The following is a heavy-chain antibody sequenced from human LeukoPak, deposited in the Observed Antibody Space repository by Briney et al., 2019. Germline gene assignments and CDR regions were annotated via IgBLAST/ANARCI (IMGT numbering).Heavy chain of an antibody. J-gene: IGHJ3*02. V-gene: IGHV4-34*01. Sequence: SETLSLTCAVYGGSFSGYYWGWIRQPPGKGLEWIGSIYYSGSTYYNPSLKSRVTISVDTSKNQFSLKLSSVTAADTAVYYCARQVARSLISLRLVSLDSFDIWGQGTTVTVSS. D-gene: IGHD3-10*01. CDR2: IYYSGST. CDR3: ARQVARSLISLRLVSLDSFDI. CDR1: GGSFSGYY.